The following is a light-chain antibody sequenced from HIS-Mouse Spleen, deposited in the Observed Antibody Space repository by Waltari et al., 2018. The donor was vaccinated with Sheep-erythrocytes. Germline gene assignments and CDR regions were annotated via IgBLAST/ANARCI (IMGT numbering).Light chain of an antibody. CDR1: KLGDKY. CDR3: QAWDSSIVV. J-gene: IGLJ2*01. CDR2: QDT. V-gene: IGLV3-1*01. Sequence: SSELTQPPSVSVSPGQTASITCSGDKLGDKYACWYQQKPGQSPVLGIYQDTKRPSGIPDRFSGSNSGNTATLTISGTQAMDEADYYCQAWDSSIVVFGGGTKLTVL.